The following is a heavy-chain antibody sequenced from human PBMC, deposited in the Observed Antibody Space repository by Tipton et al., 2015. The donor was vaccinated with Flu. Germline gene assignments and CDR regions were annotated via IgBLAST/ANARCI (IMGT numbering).Heavy chain of an antibody. CDR3: ARGDDAGPFDF. V-gene: IGHV3-53*01. CDR2: LYSAGTT. J-gene: IGHJ4*02. CDR1: GFSVSDNY. Sequence: SLRLSCAVSGFSVSDNYMSWVRQTPGKELEWVSVLYSAGTTYYADSVKGRFAISRDNATNTLYLHMNSLRAEDTAVYYCARGDDAGPFDFWGQGTLVTVSS. D-gene: IGHD1-1*01.